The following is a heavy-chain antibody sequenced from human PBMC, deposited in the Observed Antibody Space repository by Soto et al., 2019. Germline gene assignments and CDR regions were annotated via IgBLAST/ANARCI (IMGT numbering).Heavy chain of an antibody. Sequence: GGSLRLSCAASGFTFSSYAMHWVRQAPGKGLEWVAVISYDGSNKYYADSVKGRFTISRDNSKNTLYLQMNSLRAEDTAVYYCARESKIVVVPAAIGTFDYWGQGTLVTVSS. D-gene: IGHD2-2*01. V-gene: IGHV3-30-3*01. J-gene: IGHJ4*02. CDR2: ISYDGSNK. CDR3: ARESKIVVVPAAIGTFDY. CDR1: GFTFSSYA.